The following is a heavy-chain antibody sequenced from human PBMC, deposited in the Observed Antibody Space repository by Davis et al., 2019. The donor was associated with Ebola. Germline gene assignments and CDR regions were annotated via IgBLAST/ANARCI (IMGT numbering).Heavy chain of an antibody. CDR3: ARGNYGDYIVLYYYNMDV. Sequence: SETLSLTCSVSGYSISSGYFWGWIRQPPGKGLEWIGSIYHSGSTSYNPSLKSRLTISLDTSKNQIFLKLTSVTAADTAVYYCARGNYGDYIVLYYYNMDVWGQGTTVTVSS. CDR2: IYHSGST. V-gene: IGHV4-38-2*02. J-gene: IGHJ6*02. CDR1: GYSISSGYF. D-gene: IGHD4-17*01.